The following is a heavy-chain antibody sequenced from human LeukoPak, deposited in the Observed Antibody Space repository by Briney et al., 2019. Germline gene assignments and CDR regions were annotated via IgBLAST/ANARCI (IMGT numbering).Heavy chain of an antibody. Sequence: KASETLSLTCTVSGGSISSSSYYWGWIRQPPGKGLEWIGSIYYSGSTYYNPSLKSRVTISVDTSKNQFSLKLSSVAAADTAVYYCARHMSYYDSWSGSYGNAFDIWGQGTMVTVSS. CDR3: ARHMSYYDSWSGSYGNAFDI. D-gene: IGHD3-3*01. CDR1: GGSISSSSYY. CDR2: IYYSGST. J-gene: IGHJ3*02. V-gene: IGHV4-39*01.